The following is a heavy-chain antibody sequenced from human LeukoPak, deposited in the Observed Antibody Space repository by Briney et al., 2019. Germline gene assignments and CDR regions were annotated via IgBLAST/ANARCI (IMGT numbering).Heavy chain of an antibody. Sequence: GASVKVSCKASGGTFSSYAISWVRQAPGQGLEWMGGIIPIFGTANYAQKFQGRVTITADESTSTAYMELSSLRSEDTAVYYCATWMGAGLFFGVVNNWFDPWGQGTLVTVSS. CDR2: IIPIFGTA. V-gene: IGHV1-69*13. CDR1: GGTFSSYA. D-gene: IGHD3-3*01. J-gene: IGHJ5*02. CDR3: ATWMGAGLFFGVVNNWFDP.